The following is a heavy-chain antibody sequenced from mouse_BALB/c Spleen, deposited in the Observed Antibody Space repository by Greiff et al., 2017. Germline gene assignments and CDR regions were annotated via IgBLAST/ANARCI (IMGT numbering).Heavy chain of an antibody. CDR3: ARGPIYYYERYYFDY. V-gene: IGHV1-7*01. CDR1: GYTFTSYW. Sequence: QVQLQQSGAELAKPGASVKMSCKASGYTFTSYWMHWVKQRPGQGLEWIGYINPSTGYTEYNQKFKDKATLTADKSSSTAYMQLSSLTSEDSAVYYCARGPIYYYERYYFDYWGQGTTLTVSS. J-gene: IGHJ2*01. D-gene: IGHD1-1*01. CDR2: INPSTGYT.